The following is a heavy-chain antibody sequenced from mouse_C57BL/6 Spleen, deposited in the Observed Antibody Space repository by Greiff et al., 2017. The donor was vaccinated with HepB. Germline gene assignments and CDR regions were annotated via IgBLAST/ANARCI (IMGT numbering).Heavy chain of an antibody. Sequence: QVQLQQSGPELVKPGASVKISCKASGYAFSSSWMNWVKQRPGKGLEWIGRIDPGDGDTNYNGKFKGKATLTADKSSSTAYMQLSSLTSEDSAVYFCARFTTVVGGYFDYWGQGTTLTVSS. V-gene: IGHV1-82*01. D-gene: IGHD1-1*01. J-gene: IGHJ2*01. CDR3: ARFTTVVGGYFDY. CDR2: IDPGDGDT. CDR1: GYAFSSSW.